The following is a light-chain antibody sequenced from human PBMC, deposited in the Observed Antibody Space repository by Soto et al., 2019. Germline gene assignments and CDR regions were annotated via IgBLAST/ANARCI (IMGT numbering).Light chain of an antibody. V-gene: IGLV1-47*01. CDR1: SSNIGRSY. Sequence: QSVLTQPPSASGTPGQSVTISCSGSSSNIGRSYVYWYQQFPGTAPKLLIYRNNQRPSGVPDRFSGSKSGTSASLAISGLRSEDEADYYCAAWDDSLSGLVVFGGGTKVTVL. J-gene: IGLJ2*01. CDR2: RNN. CDR3: AAWDDSLSGLVV.